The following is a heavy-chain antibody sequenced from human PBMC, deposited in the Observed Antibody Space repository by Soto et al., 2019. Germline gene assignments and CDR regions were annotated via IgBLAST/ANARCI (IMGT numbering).Heavy chain of an antibody. J-gene: IGHJ5*02. CDR2: INHSGST. D-gene: IGHD2-2*01. V-gene: IGHV4-34*01. CDR1: GGSFSGYY. CDR3: ARGSPPYIVVVPAAIRWFEP. Sequence: QVQLQQWGAGLLKPSETLSLTCADYGGSFSGYYWSWIRQPPGKGLEWIGEINHSGSTNYNPSLKSRVPIAVDTSKHQFSLKLSSVTAADTAVYYCARGSPPYIVVVPAAIRWFEPWGQGTLVTVSS.